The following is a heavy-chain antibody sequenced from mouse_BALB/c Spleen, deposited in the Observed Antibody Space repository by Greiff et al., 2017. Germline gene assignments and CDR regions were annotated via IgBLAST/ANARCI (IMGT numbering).Heavy chain of an antibody. Sequence: EVKLQESGPSLVKPSQTLSLTCSVTGYSITSGYWYWFRKFPGNKLEYMGYISYSGSTTYNPSLISRISITRDTTKNQYYLQLNSVTTEDTATYYWARWGGDYGSYEAMDYWGQGTSVTVSS. CDR2: ISYSGST. J-gene: IGHJ4*01. CDR3: ARWGGDYGSYEAMDY. CDR1: GYSITSGY. D-gene: IGHD2-1*01. V-gene: IGHV3-8*02.